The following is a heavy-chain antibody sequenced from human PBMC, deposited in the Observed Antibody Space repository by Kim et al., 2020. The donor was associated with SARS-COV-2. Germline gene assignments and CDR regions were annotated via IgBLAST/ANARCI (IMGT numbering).Heavy chain of an antibody. V-gene: IGHV3-11*04. CDR2: ISTSGSSK. CDR1: GFSFSNYY. D-gene: IGHD2-15*01. CDR3: AAHGPYCLDV. Sequence: GGSLRLSCAASGFSFSNYYMSWIRQAPGKRLEWVSYISTSGSSKYYADSVKGRFTISRDNAKNSVYLQMNRLRAEDTAEYSCAAHGPYCLDVGGNGPTVT. J-gene: IGHJ6*03.